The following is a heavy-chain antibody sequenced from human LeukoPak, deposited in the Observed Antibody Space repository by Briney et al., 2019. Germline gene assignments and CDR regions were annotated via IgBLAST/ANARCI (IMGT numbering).Heavy chain of an antibody. J-gene: IGHJ4*02. D-gene: IGHD3-22*01. CDR1: GYTFTSYG. CDR3: ARVRPTTYSSGYYYVDY. CDR2: ISAYNGNT. Sequence: ASVKVSCTASGYTFTSYGISWVRQAPGQGLEWMGWISAYNGNTNYAQKLQGRVTMTTDTSTSTAYMELRSLRSDDTAVYYCARVRPTTYSSGYYYVDYWGQGTLVTVSS. V-gene: IGHV1-18*01.